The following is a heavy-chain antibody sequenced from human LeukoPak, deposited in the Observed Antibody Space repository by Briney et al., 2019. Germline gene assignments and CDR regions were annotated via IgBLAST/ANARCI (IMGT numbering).Heavy chain of an antibody. J-gene: IGHJ4*02. CDR1: GFTFSRYA. CDR3: AKDRWELDS. D-gene: IGHD4-23*01. Sequence: GGSLRLSCAASGFTFSRYATSWVRQASGKGLEWISAISGSGGSAYYAGSVKGRFTISRDNSKNTLYLQMNSLRAEDTAVYYCAKDRWELDSWGQGTLVTVSS. CDR2: ISGSGGSA. V-gene: IGHV3-23*01.